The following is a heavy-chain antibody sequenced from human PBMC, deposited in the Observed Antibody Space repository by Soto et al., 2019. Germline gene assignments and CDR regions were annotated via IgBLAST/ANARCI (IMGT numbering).Heavy chain of an antibody. CDR3: ARTEHIVVVTAHNWFDP. D-gene: IGHD2-21*02. CDR2: MNPNSGNT. J-gene: IGHJ5*02. V-gene: IGHV1-8*01. Sequence: GASVKVSCKASGYTFTSYDINWVRQATGQGLEWMGWMNPNSGNTGYAQKFQGRVTMTRNTSISTAYMELSSLRSEDTAVYYCARTEHIVVVTAHNWFDPWGQGTLVTVSS. CDR1: GYTFTSYD.